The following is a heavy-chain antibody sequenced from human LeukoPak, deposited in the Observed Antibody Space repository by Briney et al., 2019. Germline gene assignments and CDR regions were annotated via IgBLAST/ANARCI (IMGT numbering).Heavy chain of an antibody. CDR3: ARASYIVSRGYFDY. CDR1: GYTFTSYG. V-gene: IGHV1-18*01. J-gene: IGHJ4*02. Sequence: GASVKVSCKASGYTFTSYGISWVRQAPGQGLEWMGWISAYNGNTNYAQKLQGRVTMTTDTSTSTAYMELRSLRSDDTAVYYCARASYIVSRGYFDYWGQGTLVTVSS. D-gene: IGHD2-15*01. CDR2: ISAYNGNT.